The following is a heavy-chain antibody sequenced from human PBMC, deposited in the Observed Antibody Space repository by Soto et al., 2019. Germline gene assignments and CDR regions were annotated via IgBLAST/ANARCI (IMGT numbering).Heavy chain of an antibody. V-gene: IGHV3-48*01. D-gene: IGHD6-19*01. CDR1: GFTFSSYG. CDR3: ATGLPPVAGTIFDY. CDR2: ISCSSSNI. J-gene: IGHJ4*02. Sequence: GGSLRLSCAASGFTFSSYGRHWVRQAPGKGLEWVAYISCSSSNIYYADSVKGRFTISRDNAKNSLYLQMNSLRAEDTAVYYCATGLPPVAGTIFDYWGQGTLVTVSS.